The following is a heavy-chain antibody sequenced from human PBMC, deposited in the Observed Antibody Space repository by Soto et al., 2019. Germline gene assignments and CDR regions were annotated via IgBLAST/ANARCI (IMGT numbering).Heavy chain of an antibody. CDR1: GGSISSGGYY. J-gene: IGHJ5*02. D-gene: IGHD3-10*01. V-gene: IGHV4-31*03. Sequence: LSLTCTVSGGSISSGGYYWSWIRQHPGKGLEWIGYIYYSGSTYYNPSLKSRVTISVDTSKNQFSLKLSSVTAADTAVYYCARDRYRAGTMVRGVTWFDPWGQGTLVTVSS. CDR2: IYYSGST. CDR3: ARDRYRAGTMVRGVTWFDP.